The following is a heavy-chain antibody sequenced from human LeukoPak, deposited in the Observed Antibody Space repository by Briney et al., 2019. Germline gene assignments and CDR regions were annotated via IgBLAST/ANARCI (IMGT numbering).Heavy chain of an antibody. J-gene: IGHJ6*02. CDR2: IYYSGST. CDR1: GGSISSGGYY. D-gene: IGHD6-6*01. V-gene: IGHV4-31*03. Sequence: PSETLSLTCTVSGGSISSGGYYWSWIRQHPGKGLEWIGYIYYSGSTYYNPSLKSRFTISVDTSKNQSSLKLSSVTAADTAVYYCARAERIAAMSNYGMDVWGQGTTVTVSS. CDR3: ARAERIAAMSNYGMDV.